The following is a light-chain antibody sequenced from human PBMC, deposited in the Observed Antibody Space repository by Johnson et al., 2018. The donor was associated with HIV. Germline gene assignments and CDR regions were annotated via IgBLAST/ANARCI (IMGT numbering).Light chain of an antibody. V-gene: IGLV1-51*01. J-gene: IGLJ1*01. CDR3: GTWDSSLSAGGV. Sequence: SVLTQPPSVSAAPGQKVTISCSGSSSNIGNNYVSWYQQLPGTAPTLLIYDNNKRPSGIPDRFSGSKSGTSATLGITGLQTGDEADYYCGTWDSSLSAGGVFGTGTKVTVL. CDR2: DNN. CDR1: SSNIGNNY.